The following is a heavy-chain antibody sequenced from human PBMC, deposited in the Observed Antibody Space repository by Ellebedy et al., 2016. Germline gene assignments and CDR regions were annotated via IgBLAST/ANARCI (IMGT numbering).Heavy chain of an antibody. D-gene: IGHD3-10*01. Sequence: GSLRLSCIVSGGSISRYYWSWIRQPPGRGLEWIGNIYYTGTTNYNPSLQSRVTISLDTSKNQFSLRLTSVTAADTAVYYCARIGGLSFGERPIGYWGQGTLVTGSS. CDR3: ARIGGLSFGERPIGY. V-gene: IGHV4-59*01. J-gene: IGHJ4*02. CDR2: IYYTGTT. CDR1: GGSISRYY.